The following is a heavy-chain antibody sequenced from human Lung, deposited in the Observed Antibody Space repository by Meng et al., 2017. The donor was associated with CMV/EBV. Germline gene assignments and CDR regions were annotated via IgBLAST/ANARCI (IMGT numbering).Heavy chain of an antibody. CDR1: GLTFSSYG. CDR3: AKDWGGPTVNESASDY. Sequence: SCTASGLTFSSYGMHWVRQAPGKGLEWVAFIWYDGSNKYYADSVKGRFTISRDNSKNTLYLQMNSLRAEDTAVYYCAKDWGGPTVNESASDYWGQGTLVTVSS. J-gene: IGHJ4*02. V-gene: IGHV3-30*02. CDR2: IWYDGSNK. D-gene: IGHD4-17*01.